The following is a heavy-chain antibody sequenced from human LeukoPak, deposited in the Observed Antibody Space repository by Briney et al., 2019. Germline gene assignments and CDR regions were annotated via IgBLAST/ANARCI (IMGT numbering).Heavy chain of an antibody. CDR1: GGSISSGDYY. CDR3: ARAEWELTYYFDY. V-gene: IGHV4-30-4*01. D-gene: IGHD1-26*01. J-gene: IGHJ4*02. Sequence: SETLSLTCTVSGGSISSGDYYWSWIRQPPGKGLEWIGEINHSGSTNYNPSLKSRVTISVDRSKNQFSLKLSSVTAADTAVYYCARAEWELTYYFDYWGQGTLVTVSS. CDR2: INHSGST.